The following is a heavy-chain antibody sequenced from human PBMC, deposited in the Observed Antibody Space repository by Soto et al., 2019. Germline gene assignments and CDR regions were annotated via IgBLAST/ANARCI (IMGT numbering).Heavy chain of an antibody. Sequence: PSETLSLTCAVYGVSFSGYYWSWIRQPPGKGLEWIGEINHSGSTNYNPSLKSRVTISVDTSKNQFSLKLSSVTAADTAVYYCAISPKDTAAAGTPNKYYFDYWGQGTLVTAPQ. CDR3: AISPKDTAAAGTPNKYYFDY. CDR2: INHSGST. V-gene: IGHV4-34*01. CDR1: GVSFSGYY. J-gene: IGHJ4*02. D-gene: IGHD6-13*01.